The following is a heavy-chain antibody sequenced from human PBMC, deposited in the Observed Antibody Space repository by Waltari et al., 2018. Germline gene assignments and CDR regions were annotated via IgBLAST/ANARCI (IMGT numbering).Heavy chain of an antibody. CDR1: GFTVSSTY. Sequence: EVQLVESGGGLIQPGGSWRPSCAASGFTVSSTYMSWVRQAPGKGLEWVSVIYSGGSTYYADSVKGRFTISRDNSKNTLYLQMNSLRAEDTAVYYCARGGYSREALDYWGQGTLVTVSS. D-gene: IGHD5-18*01. CDR2: IYSGGST. J-gene: IGHJ4*02. CDR3: ARGGYSREALDY. V-gene: IGHV3-53*01.